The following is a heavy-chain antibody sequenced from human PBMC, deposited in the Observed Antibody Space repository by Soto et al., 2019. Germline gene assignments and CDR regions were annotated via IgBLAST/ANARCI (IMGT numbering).Heavy chain of an antibody. CDR1: GFTLTSYA. CDR2: ISTTGRYI. D-gene: IGHD5-18*01. CDR3: AAGTDTAMEQGADY. Sequence: EVQLLESGGGLVQPGGSLRLSCAASGFTLTSYAMSWVRQAPGKGLEWVSSISTTGRYIYYSDSMAGRFTISRDNAKNSLYLQINSLRGDDTAIYYCAAGTDTAMEQGADYWGQGTLVTVSS. J-gene: IGHJ4*02. V-gene: IGHV3-21*01.